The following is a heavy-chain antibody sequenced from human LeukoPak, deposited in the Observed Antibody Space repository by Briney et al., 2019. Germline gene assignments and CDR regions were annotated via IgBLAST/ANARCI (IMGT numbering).Heavy chain of an antibody. Sequence: SGGSMRLSCAASGFTLSDYDIHWVRQAIGKGLDWVSGLGSAGDKYHAGSERGRCTISREDAENSVYLQMNGLRPEDTAIYYCARAKRETSTRPWTSGMDVWGQGTTVTVSS. J-gene: IGHJ6*02. CDR2: LGSAGDK. CDR1: GFTLSDYD. CDR3: ARAKRETSTRPWTSGMDV. D-gene: IGHD3/OR15-3a*01. V-gene: IGHV3-13*01.